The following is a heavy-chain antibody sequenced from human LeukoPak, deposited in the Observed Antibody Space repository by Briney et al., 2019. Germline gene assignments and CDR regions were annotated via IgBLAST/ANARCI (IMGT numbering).Heavy chain of an antibody. CDR3: ARDHGSSNWYYY. D-gene: IGHD6-13*01. CDR1: GGSISSGGYY. J-gene: IGHJ4*02. CDR2: IYHSGST. Sequence: PSETLSLTCTVSGGSISSGGYYWSWIRQPPGKGLEWIGYIYHSGSTYYNPSLKSRVTISVDTSKTQISLRLSSVTAADTAVYYCARDHGSSNWYYYWGQGILVSVAS. V-gene: IGHV4-30-2*01.